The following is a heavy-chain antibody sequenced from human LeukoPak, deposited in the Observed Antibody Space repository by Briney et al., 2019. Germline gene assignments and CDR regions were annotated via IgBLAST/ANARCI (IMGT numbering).Heavy chain of an antibody. D-gene: IGHD6-19*01. J-gene: IGHJ4*02. Sequence: GGSLRLSCTASGFTFSSHAMSWVRQAAGKRLELVSSISASGGTTFHSGSVKGRFTISRDNSKKVLYLQMNGLRVEDTAIYYCAKDYCSSAICPADYWGQGTQVTVSS. CDR1: GFTFSSHA. CDR3: AKDYCSSAICPADY. V-gene: IGHV3-23*01. CDR2: ISASGGTT.